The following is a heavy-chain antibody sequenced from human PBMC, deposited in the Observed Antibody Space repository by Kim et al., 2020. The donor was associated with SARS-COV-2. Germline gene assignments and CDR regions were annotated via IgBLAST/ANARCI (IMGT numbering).Heavy chain of an antibody. Sequence: GESLKISCKGSGYSFTSYWIGWVRQMPGKGLEWMGIVYPGDSDTRYSPSFQGQVTISADKSISTAYLQWSSLKASDTAMYYCARFERMSWLGGWFDYWGQGTLVTVSS. CDR1: GYSFTSYW. CDR3: ARFERMSWLGGWFDY. V-gene: IGHV5-51*01. CDR2: VYPGDSDT. J-gene: IGHJ4*02. D-gene: IGHD6-19*01.